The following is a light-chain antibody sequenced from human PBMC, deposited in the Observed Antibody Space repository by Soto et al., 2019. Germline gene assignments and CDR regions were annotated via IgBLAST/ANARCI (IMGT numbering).Light chain of an antibody. CDR3: QHYGSSPYT. J-gene: IGKJ2*01. V-gene: IGKV3-20*01. CDR2: GAS. Sequence: EIVLTQSPGTLSLSPGERATLSCRASQSVSSSYLAWYQQKPGQAPRLLIYGASSRATGIPDRFSGSGSGTDFTLTISRLEPEDFAVYDCQHYGSSPYTFGQATKLEIK. CDR1: QSVSSSY.